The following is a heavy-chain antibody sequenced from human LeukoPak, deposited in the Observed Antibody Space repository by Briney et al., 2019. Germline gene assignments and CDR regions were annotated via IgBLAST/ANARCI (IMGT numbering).Heavy chain of an antibody. CDR3: ARGRGTYYYGSGSYYWFDP. D-gene: IGHD3-10*01. Sequence: PSETLSLTCTVSGDSISGYYWSWIRQPPGKGLEWIGEIDHSGSTNYNPSLKSRVTISVDTSKNQFSLKLSSVTAADTAVYYCARGRGTYYYGSGSYYWFDPWGQGTLVTVSS. J-gene: IGHJ5*02. V-gene: IGHV4-34*01. CDR1: GDSISGYY. CDR2: IDHSGST.